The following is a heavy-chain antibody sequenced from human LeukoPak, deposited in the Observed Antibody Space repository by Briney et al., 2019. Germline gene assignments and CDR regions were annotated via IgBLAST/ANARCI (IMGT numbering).Heavy chain of an antibody. Sequence: SETLSLTCTISGGSISSNTYWGWIRQSPGKGLEWIGSIYYSGSTYYNPSLKSRVTISVDRSKNQFSLKLSSVTAADTAVYYCAREAVAGTGYFDYWGQGTLVTVSS. J-gene: IGHJ4*02. D-gene: IGHD6-19*01. CDR2: IYYSGST. V-gene: IGHV4-39*07. CDR3: AREAVAGTGYFDY. CDR1: GGSISSNTY.